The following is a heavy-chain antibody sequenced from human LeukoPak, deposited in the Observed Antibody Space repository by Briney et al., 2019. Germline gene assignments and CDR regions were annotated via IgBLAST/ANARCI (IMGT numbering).Heavy chain of an antibody. CDR3: ARGYSSGWSGYYFDY. CDR2: IYYTGSI. CDR1: GGSLSSYY. J-gene: IGHJ4*02. D-gene: IGHD6-19*01. Sequence: SETLSPTRIVSGGSLSSYYPRWVREPPREGLGWIGYIYYTGSINYNPSLKSRLTISVDTSKNQFFLRLSSVTAADTAVYYCARGYSSGWSGYYFDYWGQGTLVTVSS. V-gene: IGHV4-59*01.